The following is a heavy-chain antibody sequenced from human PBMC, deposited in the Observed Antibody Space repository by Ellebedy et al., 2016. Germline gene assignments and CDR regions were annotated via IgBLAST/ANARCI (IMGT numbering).Heavy chain of an antibody. J-gene: IGHJ5*02. CDR2: IDPSDSYT. CDR1: GYSFTIYW. CDR3: ARRIGVVITSAHWFDP. Sequence: GESLKISCKGSGYSFTIYWISWVRQMPGKGLEWMGRIDPSDSYTNYSPSFQGHVTISADKSISTAYLQWSSLKASDTAMYYCARRIGVVITSAHWFDPWGQGTLVTVSS. V-gene: IGHV5-10-1*01. D-gene: IGHD3-22*01.